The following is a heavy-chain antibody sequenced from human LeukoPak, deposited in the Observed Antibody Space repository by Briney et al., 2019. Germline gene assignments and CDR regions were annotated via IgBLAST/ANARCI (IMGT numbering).Heavy chain of an antibody. CDR3: ARDIILGHCSSTSCLEDWFDP. Sequence: SETLSLTCTVSGGSISSGIYYWSWIRQPAGKGLEWIGRIYTSGSTNYNPSLKSRVTISVDTSKNQFSLKLSSVTAADTAVYYCARDIILGHCSSTSCLEDWFDPWGQGTLVTVSS. J-gene: IGHJ5*02. V-gene: IGHV4-61*02. CDR2: IYTSGST. CDR1: GGSISSGIYY. D-gene: IGHD2-2*01.